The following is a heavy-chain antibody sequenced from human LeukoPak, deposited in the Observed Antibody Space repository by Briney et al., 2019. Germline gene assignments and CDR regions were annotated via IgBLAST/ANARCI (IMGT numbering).Heavy chain of an antibody. CDR1: GFTLNNYW. D-gene: IGHD3-3*01. V-gene: IGHV3-7*04. Sequence: GGSLRLSCTASGFTLNNYWMTWVRQAPGKGLEWVANIKQDGSEKYYVDSVKGRFTISRDNAKNSLYLQMNSLRAEDTAVYYCARAHTIFGVGMDVWGKGTTVTVSS. CDR3: ARAHTIFGVGMDV. J-gene: IGHJ6*04. CDR2: IKQDGSEK.